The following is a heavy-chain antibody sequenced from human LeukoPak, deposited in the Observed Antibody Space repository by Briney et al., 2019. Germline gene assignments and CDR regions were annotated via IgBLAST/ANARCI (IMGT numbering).Heavy chain of an antibody. Sequence: GGSLRLSCAASGFTFSSYAMSWVRQAPGKGLEWVSAISGSGGSTYYADSVKGRFTISRDNSKNTLYLQMNSLRAEDTAVYYCAKDHYDYGDYVFLAGYDYWGQGTLDTVSS. CDR1: GFTFSSYA. V-gene: IGHV3-23*01. CDR3: AKDHYDYGDYVFLAGYDY. D-gene: IGHD4-17*01. J-gene: IGHJ4*02. CDR2: ISGSGGST.